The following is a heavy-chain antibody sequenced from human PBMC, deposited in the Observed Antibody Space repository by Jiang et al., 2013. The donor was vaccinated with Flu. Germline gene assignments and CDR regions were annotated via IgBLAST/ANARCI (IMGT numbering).Heavy chain of an antibody. CDR1: GFSLSTSGMR. CDR3: ARCSTVTQGDYFDY. J-gene: IGHJ4*02. Sequence: KPTQTLTLTCTFSGFSLSTSGMRVSWIRQPPGKALEWLARIDWDDDKFYSTSLKTRLTISKDTSKNXVVLTMTNMDPVDTATYYCARCSTVTQGDYFDYWGQGTLVTV. CDR2: IDWDDDK. D-gene: IGHD4-17*01. V-gene: IGHV2-70*04.